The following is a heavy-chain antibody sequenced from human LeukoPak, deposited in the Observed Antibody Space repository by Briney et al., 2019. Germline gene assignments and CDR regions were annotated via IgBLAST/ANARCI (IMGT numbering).Heavy chain of an antibody. CDR2: INPDSGVT. Sequence: ASVKVSCKASGYTFTGYYLHWVRQAPGQGLEWMGWINPDSGVTNFAQKFQGRVTMTRDTSISTVYMELSSLRSDDTAVYYCARGRDRGASTPFDYWGQGTLVTVSS. CDR1: GYTFTGYY. D-gene: IGHD1-26*01. CDR3: ARGRDRGASTPFDY. J-gene: IGHJ4*02. V-gene: IGHV1-2*02.